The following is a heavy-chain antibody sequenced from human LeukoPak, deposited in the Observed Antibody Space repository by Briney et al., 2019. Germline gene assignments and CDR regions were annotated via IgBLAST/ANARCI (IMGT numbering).Heavy chain of an antibody. J-gene: IGHJ4*02. CDR1: GFTFSSYS. CDR3: ARDEWGYSYGKRRFDY. Sequence: GGSLRLSCAASGFTFSSYSMNWVRQAPGKGLEWVSSISSSSSYIYYADSVKGRFTISRDNAKNSLYLQMNSLRAEDTAVYYCARDEWGYSYGKRRFDYWGQGTLVTVSS. D-gene: IGHD5-18*01. V-gene: IGHV3-21*01. CDR2: ISSSSSYI.